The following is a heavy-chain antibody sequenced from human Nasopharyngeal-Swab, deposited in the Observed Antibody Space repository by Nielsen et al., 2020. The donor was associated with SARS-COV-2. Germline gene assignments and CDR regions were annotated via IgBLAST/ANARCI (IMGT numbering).Heavy chain of an antibody. CDR2: IYDSGNT. CDR1: GNSIRNYS. Sequence: SETLSLTCTVPGNSIRNYSWNWIRQPPGQGLEWIGYIYDSGNTNYNSSLKSRVTISVDTSKNQFSLKLSSVTAADTAVYYCARAQDFWSPFDYWGQGALVTVSS. J-gene: IGHJ4*02. V-gene: IGHV4-59*01. CDR3: ARAQDFWSPFDY. D-gene: IGHD3-3*01.